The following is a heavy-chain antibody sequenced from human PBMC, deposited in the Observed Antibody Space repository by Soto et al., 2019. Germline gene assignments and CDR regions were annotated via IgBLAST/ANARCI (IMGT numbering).Heavy chain of an antibody. CDR2: IYYSGST. D-gene: IGHD5-18*01. CDR3: VSQLWLRPDYYGMDV. CDR1: GGSISSYY. V-gene: IGHV4-59*01. Sequence: QVQLQESGPGLVKPSETLSLTCTVSGGSISSYYWSWIRQPPGKGLEWIGSIYYSGSTNYNPSLKSRVTISVDTSKNQFSLKLSSVTAADTAVYYCVSQLWLRPDYYGMDVWGQGTTVTVSS. J-gene: IGHJ6*02.